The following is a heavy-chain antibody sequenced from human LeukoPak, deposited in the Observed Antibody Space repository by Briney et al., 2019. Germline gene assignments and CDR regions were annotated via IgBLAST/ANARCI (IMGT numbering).Heavy chain of an antibody. CDR1: GGTFSSYA. V-gene: IGHV1-69*13. D-gene: IGHD1-14*01. CDR2: IIPIFGTA. J-gene: IGHJ4*02. Sequence: ASVKVSCKASGGTFSSYAISWVRQAPGQGLEWMGGIIPIFGTANYAQKFQGRVTITADESTSTAYMELSSLRSEDTAVYYCARISGVAKERIRDFDYWGQGTLVTVSS. CDR3: ARISGVAKERIRDFDY.